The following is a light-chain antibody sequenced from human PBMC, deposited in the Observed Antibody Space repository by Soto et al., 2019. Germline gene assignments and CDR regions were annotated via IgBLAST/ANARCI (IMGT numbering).Light chain of an antibody. CDR3: CSYAGSFTLL. V-gene: IGLV2-11*01. J-gene: IGLJ2*01. CDR1: SSDVGGYNY. Sequence: QSVLTQPRSVSGSPGQSVTISCTGTSSDVGGYNYVSWYQQHPGKAPKVMIYDVTKRPSGVPDRISGSKSGNTASLTISGLQAEDEADYYCCSYAGSFTLLFGGGTKVTVL. CDR2: DVT.